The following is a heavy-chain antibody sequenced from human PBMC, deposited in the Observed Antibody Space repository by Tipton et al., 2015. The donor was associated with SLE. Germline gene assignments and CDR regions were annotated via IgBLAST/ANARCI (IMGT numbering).Heavy chain of an antibody. CDR3: ARDAGY. V-gene: IGHV4-59*01. CDR1: GGSISSYY. J-gene: IGHJ4*02. CDR2: IYYSGST. Sequence: LRLSCTVSGGSISSYYWSWIRQPPGKGLEWIGYIYYSGSTNYNPSLKSRVTISVDTSKNQFSLKLSSVTAADTAVYYCARDAGYWGQGTLVTVSS.